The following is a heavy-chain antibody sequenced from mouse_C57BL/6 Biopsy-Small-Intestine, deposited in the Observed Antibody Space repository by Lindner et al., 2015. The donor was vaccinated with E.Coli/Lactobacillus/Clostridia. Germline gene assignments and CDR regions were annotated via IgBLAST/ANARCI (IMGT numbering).Heavy chain of an antibody. CDR1: GYAFTNYL. CDR2: INPGSGGT. V-gene: IGHV1-54*01. CDR3: ASYGYDFDY. J-gene: IGHJ2*01. D-gene: IGHD2-2*01. Sequence: VQLQESGAELVRPGTSVKVSCKASGYAFTNYLIEWVKQRPGQGLEWIGVINPGSGGTNYNEKFKGKATLTADKSSSTAYMQFSSLTSEDSAVYFCASYGYDFDYWGQGTTLTVSS.